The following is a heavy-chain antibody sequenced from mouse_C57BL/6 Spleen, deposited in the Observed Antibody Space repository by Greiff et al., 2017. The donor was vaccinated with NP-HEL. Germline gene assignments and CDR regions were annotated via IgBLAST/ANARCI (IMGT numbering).Heavy chain of an antibody. Sequence: VKLVESGPGLVAPSQSLSITCTVSGFSLTSYGVSWVRQPPGKGLEWLGVIWGDGSTNYHSALISRLSISKDNSKSQVFLKLNSLHTGVTAAYFCDKVDDYDRFWCVYGGQETLVTVSA. CDR1: GFSLTSYG. J-gene: IGHJ3*01. V-gene: IGHV2-3*01. D-gene: IGHD2-4*01. CDR3: DKVDDYDRFWCVY. CDR2: IWGDGST.